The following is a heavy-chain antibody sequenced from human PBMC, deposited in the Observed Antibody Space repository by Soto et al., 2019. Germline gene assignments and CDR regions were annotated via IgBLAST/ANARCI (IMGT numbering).Heavy chain of an antibody. CDR2: ISGSGGST. V-gene: IGHV3-23*01. D-gene: IGHD3-16*01. Sequence: EVQLLESGGGLVQPGGSLRLSCAASGFTFSSYAMSWVRQAPGKGLEWVSAISGSGGSTYYADSVTGRFTISGDNTKNPVYPHRNSRSAEDTAVYYCATRGMAANGYYYYGRDVWGQGTTVTVSS. CDR3: ATRGMAANGYYYYGRDV. J-gene: IGHJ6*02. CDR1: GFTFSSYA.